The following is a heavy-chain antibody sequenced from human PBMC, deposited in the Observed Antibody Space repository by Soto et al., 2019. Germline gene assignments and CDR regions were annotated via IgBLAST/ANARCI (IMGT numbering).Heavy chain of an antibody. Sequence: GGSLRLSCAASGFTFSSYGMHWVRQAPGKGLEWVAVISYDGSNKYYADSVKGRFTISRDNSKNTLYLQMNSLRAEDTAVYYCARDGAYFDWLHDAFDIWGQGTMVTVSS. CDR2: ISYDGSNK. CDR3: ARDGAYFDWLHDAFDI. D-gene: IGHD3-9*01. V-gene: IGHV3-30*03. CDR1: GFTFSSYG. J-gene: IGHJ3*02.